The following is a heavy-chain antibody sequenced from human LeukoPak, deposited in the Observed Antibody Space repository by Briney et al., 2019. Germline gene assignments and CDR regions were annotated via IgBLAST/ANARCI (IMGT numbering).Heavy chain of an antibody. V-gene: IGHV4-34*01. CDR3: ATDKGYHYY. CDR2: INHSGSN. D-gene: IGHD5-12*01. CDR1: GGSFSGYY. J-gene: IGHJ4*02. Sequence: PSETLSLTCAVYGGSFSGYYWSWIRQPPGKGLEWIGEINHSGSNNYNPSLKSRVTISVDTSKNQFSLKLSSVTAADTAVYYCATDKGYHYYWGQGTLVTVSS.